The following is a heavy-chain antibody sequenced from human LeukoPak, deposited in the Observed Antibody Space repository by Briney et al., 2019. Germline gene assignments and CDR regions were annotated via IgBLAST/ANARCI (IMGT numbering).Heavy chain of an antibody. V-gene: IGHV3-23*01. CDR3: AKDPSLDYDDYKMN. CDR2: ISGCGGST. D-gene: IGHD4-17*01. Sequence: GGSLRLSCAASGFTFSSYAMSWVRQAPGKGLEWVSAISGCGGSTYYADSVKGRFTISRDNSKNTLYLQMNSLRAEDTAVYYCAKDPSLDYDDYKMNWGQGTLVTVSS. CDR1: GFTFSSYA. J-gene: IGHJ4*02.